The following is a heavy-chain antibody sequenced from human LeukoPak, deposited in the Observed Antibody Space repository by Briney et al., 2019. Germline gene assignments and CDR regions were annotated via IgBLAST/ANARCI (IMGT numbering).Heavy chain of an antibody. V-gene: IGHV3-48*02. Sequence: GGSLRLSCAASGFTFSSYSMNWVRQAPGKGLEWVSYIGSSSSTIYYADSVKGRFTISRDNAKNSLYLQMNSLRDEDTAVYYCARAGGYGDYWGYYYYYMDVWGKGTTVTVSS. J-gene: IGHJ6*03. CDR3: ARAGGYGDYWGYYYYYMDV. D-gene: IGHD4-17*01. CDR1: GFTFSSYS. CDR2: IGSSSSTI.